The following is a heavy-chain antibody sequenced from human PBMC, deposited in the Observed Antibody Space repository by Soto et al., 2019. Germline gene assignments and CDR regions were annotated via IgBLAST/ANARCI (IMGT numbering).Heavy chain of an antibody. CDR1: GGSVSSGAYY. CDR3: ARARLRAVYAFDI. J-gene: IGHJ3*02. CDR2: IYYSGST. D-gene: IGHD5-12*01. V-gene: IGHV4-31*03. Sequence: MSLTCTVSGGSVSSGAYYWTWIRQRPGKGLEWIGYIYYSGSTYYSPSLKSRLSISLDTSKNQFSLRLSSVTAADTAMYYCARARLRAVYAFDIWGQGTMVTVSS.